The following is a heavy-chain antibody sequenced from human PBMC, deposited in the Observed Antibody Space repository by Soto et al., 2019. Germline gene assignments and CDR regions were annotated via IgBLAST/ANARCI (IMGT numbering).Heavy chain of an antibody. CDR2: ISYDGSNK. V-gene: IGHV3-30*18. Sequence: GGSLRLSCAASGFTFSSYGMHWVRQAPGKGLEWLAVISYDGSNKYYADSVKGRFTISRDNSKNTLYLQMNSLRAEDTAVYYCAKDSWDYYDSSGYYSGYYDYWGQGTLVTVSS. D-gene: IGHD3-22*01. CDR3: AKDSWDYYDSSGYYSGYYDY. J-gene: IGHJ4*02. CDR1: GFTFSSYG.